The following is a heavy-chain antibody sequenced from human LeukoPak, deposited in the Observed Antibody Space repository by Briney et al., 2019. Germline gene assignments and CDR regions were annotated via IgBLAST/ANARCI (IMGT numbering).Heavy chain of an antibody. D-gene: IGHD3-22*01. Sequence: GGSLRLSCAASGFTFSSYAMHWVRQAPGKGLEWVAVISYDGSNKYYADSVKGRFTISRDNSKNTLYLQMNSLRAEDTAVYYCARDLYYYDSSGYSLGDYWGQGTLVTVSS. CDR1: GFTFSSYA. J-gene: IGHJ4*02. CDR2: ISYDGSNK. V-gene: IGHV3-30-3*01. CDR3: ARDLYYYDSSGYSLGDY.